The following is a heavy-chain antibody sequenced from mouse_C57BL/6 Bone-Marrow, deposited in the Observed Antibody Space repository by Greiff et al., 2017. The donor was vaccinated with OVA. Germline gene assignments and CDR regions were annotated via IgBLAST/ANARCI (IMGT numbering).Heavy chain of an antibody. CDR3: ARSPIYYYGGYFDV. CDR1: GYTFTSYW. D-gene: IGHD1-1*01. J-gene: IGHJ1*03. V-gene: IGHV1-55*01. Sequence: VQLQQPGAELVKPGASVKMSCKASGYTFTSYWIPWVKQRPGQGLEWIGDIYPGSGSTNYNEKFKSKATLTVDTSSSTAYMQLSSLTSEDSAVYYCARSPIYYYGGYFDVWGTGTTVTVSS. CDR2: IYPGSGST.